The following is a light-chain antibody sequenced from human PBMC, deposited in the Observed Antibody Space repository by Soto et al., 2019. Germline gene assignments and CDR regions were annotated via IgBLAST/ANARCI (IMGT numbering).Light chain of an antibody. V-gene: IGKV3-11*01. CDR2: DAS. J-gene: IGKJ4*01. CDR1: QSVSSS. CDR3: QQRSNWHPLT. Sequence: EIVLTQSPATLSLSPGERATLSCRARQSVSSSVAWYQQKPGQAPRLLIYDASSRATGIPARFSGSGSGTYFTLTISNLEHEEFGVYYCQQRSNWHPLTFGGGTKVEI.